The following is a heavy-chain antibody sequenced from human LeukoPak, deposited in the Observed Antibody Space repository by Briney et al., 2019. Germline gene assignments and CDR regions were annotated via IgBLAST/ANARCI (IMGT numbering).Heavy chain of an antibody. V-gene: IGHV4-61*05. J-gene: IGHJ3*02. CDR3: ARGVAPGIAAAVI. Sequence: SETLSLTCTVSGGSISSSSYYWGWIRQPPGKGLEWIGYIYYSGSTNYNPSLKSRVTISVDTSKNQFSLKLRYVTAADTAVYYCARGVAPGIAAAVIWGQGTMVTVSS. CDR1: GGSISSSSYY. CDR2: IYYSGST. D-gene: IGHD6-13*01.